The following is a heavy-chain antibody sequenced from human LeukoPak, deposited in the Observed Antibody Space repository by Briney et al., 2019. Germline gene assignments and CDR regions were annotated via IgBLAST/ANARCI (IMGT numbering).Heavy chain of an antibody. CDR1: GYTFTGYY. J-gene: IGHJ4*02. CDR3: ARQLPSFIVVVPAADFDY. D-gene: IGHD2-2*01. Sequence: ASVKVSCKASGYTFTGYYMHWVRQAPGQGLEWMGRINPNSGGTNYAQKFQGTVTMTRDTSISTAYMELSRLRSDDTAVYYCARQLPSFIVVVPAADFDYWGQGTLVTVSS. CDR2: INPNSGGT. V-gene: IGHV1-2*06.